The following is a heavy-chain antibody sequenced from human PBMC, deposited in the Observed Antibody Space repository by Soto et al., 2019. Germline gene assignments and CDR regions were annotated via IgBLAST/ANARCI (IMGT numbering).Heavy chain of an antibody. D-gene: IGHD3-9*01. V-gene: IGHV1-18*01. CDR1: GYTFTSYG. CDR2: ISAYNGNT. CDR3: ARFAAHSASNYDILTGYYPFDY. J-gene: IGHJ4*02. Sequence: QVQLVQSGAEVKKPGASVKVSCKASGYTFTSYGISWVRQAPGQGLEWMGWISAYNGNTNYAQKLQGRVTMTTDTSTSTAYMELRSLRSDDTAVYYCARFAAHSASNYDILTGYYPFDYWGQGTLVTVSS.